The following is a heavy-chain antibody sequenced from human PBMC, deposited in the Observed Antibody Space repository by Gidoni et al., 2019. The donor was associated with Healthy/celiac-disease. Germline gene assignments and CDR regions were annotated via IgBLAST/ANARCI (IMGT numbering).Heavy chain of an antibody. J-gene: IGHJ6*02. Sequence: VSSISSSSSYIYYADSVKGRFTISRDNAKNSLYLQMNSLRAEDTAVYYCARVVVVPAAHHYYYYYGMDVWGQGTTVTVSS. CDR2: ISSSSSYI. V-gene: IGHV3-21*01. D-gene: IGHD2-2*01. CDR3: ARVVVVPAAHHYYYYYGMDV.